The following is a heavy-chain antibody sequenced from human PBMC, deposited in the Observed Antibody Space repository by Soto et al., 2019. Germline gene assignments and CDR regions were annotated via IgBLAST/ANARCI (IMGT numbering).Heavy chain of an antibody. CDR1: GGTFSSYA. D-gene: IGHD2-8*01. CDR2: IIPIFGTA. V-gene: IGHV1-69*12. Sequence: QVQLVQSGAEVKKPGSSVKVSCKASGGTFSSYAISWVRQAPGQGLEWMGGIIPIFGTANYAQKIQGRVTITADESTSTDYMELSRLRSEDTAVYYCGRDGNGVGVPVVYYCSDGMDVWGQGTTVTVSS. J-gene: IGHJ6*02. CDR3: GRDGNGVGVPVVYYCSDGMDV.